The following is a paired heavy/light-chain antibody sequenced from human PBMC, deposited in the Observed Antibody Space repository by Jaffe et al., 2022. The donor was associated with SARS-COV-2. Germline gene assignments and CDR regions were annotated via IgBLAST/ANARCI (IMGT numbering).Light chain of an antibody. CDR2: KAS. Sequence: IQLTQSPSTLSAFVGERVTISCRANQSVNNWLAWYQQRPGEAPKLLIYKASKLQPGVPSRFSGAGSGTQFTLTISRLQPEDFAIYYCQHFNTDSYSFGPGTRLEI. CDR1: QSVNNW. J-gene: IGKJ2*01. V-gene: IGKV1-5*03. CDR3: QHFNTDSYS.
Heavy chain of an antibody. Sequence: EEKLVESGGDLTQPGGSLTLSCEASGFSLNDASMNWVRQAPGKGPEWISYISIKSSTIFYADSVKGRFTISRDNARNTVYLYMSRLRDDDTAVYYCARDKSEMGLLEFFSDYFYGMDVWGQGTTVIVSS. CDR3: ARDKSEMGLLEFFSDYFYGMDV. CDR1: GFSLNDAS. V-gene: IGHV3-48*02. CDR2: ISIKSSTI. D-gene: IGHD1-1*01. J-gene: IGHJ6*02.